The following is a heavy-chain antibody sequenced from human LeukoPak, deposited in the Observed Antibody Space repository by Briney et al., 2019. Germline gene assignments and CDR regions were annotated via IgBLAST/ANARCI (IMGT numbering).Heavy chain of an antibody. CDR2: ISWDGGST. Sequence: KPGGSLRLSCAASGFTFITYNMNWVRQAPGKGLEWVSLISWDGGSTYYADSVKGRFTISRDNSKNSLYLQMNSLRAEDTALYYCAKGPVRGSYRYGYFDYWGQGTLVTVSS. J-gene: IGHJ4*02. V-gene: IGHV3-43D*03. D-gene: IGHD3-16*02. CDR1: GFTFITYN. CDR3: AKGPVRGSYRYGYFDY.